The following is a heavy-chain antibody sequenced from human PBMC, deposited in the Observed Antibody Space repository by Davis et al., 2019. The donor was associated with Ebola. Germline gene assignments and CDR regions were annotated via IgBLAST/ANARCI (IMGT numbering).Heavy chain of an antibody. CDR3: ARQGWSGYSLRHWLDP. D-gene: IGHD3-3*01. CDR1: GGSIISSSSY. V-gene: IGHV4-39*01. CDR2: IYYSGIT. Sequence: GSLRLSCTVSGGSIISSSSYWGWIRQPPRKGLEWIGSIYYSGITYYNPSFKSRVTISVDTSKNQFSLKLRSVTAADTAVYYCARQGWSGYSLRHWLDPWGRGTLVTVSS. J-gene: IGHJ5*02.